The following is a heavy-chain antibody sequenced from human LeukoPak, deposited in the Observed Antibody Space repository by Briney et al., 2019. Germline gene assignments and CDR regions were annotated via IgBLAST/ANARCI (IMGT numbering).Heavy chain of an antibody. CDR1: GVTFSSYA. CDR3: ARHRSHYYGSGSYYTLAY. J-gene: IGHJ4*02. V-gene: IGHV3-30*04. Sequence: VGSLRLSCAASGVTFSSYAMHWVRQAPGKGLEWVAVTSYDGSNKYYADSVKGRFTISRDNSKNTLYLQMNSLRAEDTAVYYCARHRSHYYGSGSYYTLAYWGQGTLVTVSS. D-gene: IGHD3-10*01. CDR2: TSYDGSNK.